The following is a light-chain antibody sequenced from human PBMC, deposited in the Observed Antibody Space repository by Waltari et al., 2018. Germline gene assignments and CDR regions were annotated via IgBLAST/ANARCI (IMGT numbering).Light chain of an antibody. CDR2: DVS. V-gene: IGLV2-14*03. Sequence: QSALTQPASVSGSPGQSITISCTGTNDDIGAYNYVSWYQLHPGQAPTLIIYDVSKRPAGVSGRFSGSKSANTASLTISDLQAEDDNDYYCSSYTTGRTVVIFGGGTKLTVL. J-gene: IGLJ2*01. CDR1: NDDIGAYNY. CDR3: SSYTTGRTVVI.